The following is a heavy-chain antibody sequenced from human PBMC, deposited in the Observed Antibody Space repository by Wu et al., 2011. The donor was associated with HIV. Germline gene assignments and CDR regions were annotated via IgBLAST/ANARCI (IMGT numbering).Heavy chain of an antibody. CDR1: GDTFSSFA. CDR2: IIPIFGTA. CDR3: AGDLGGDEDT. V-gene: IGHV1-69*14. J-gene: IGHJ5*02. Sequence: HVQLVQSGAEVKKPGSSVKVSCKASGDTFSSFAISWVRQAPGQGLEWMGGIIPIFGTANYAQKFQGRVTISADKSTNTAYIEVRSLRSEDTSMYCCAGDLGGDEDTWGQGTLVTVSS. D-gene: IGHD2-21*01.